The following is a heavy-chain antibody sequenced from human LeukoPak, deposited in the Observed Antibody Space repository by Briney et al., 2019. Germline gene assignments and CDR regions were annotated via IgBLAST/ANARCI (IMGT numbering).Heavy chain of an antibody. Sequence: GGSLRLSCAASGFTFSTYAMHWVRQAPGKGLEWVAVISYDGSNKYYADSVKGRFTISRDNSKNTLYLHMNSLRAEDTAVYYCAKVSEWLRGYFDYWGQGTLVTVSS. CDR1: GFTFSTYA. V-gene: IGHV3-30*04. J-gene: IGHJ4*02. CDR2: ISYDGSNK. D-gene: IGHD5-12*01. CDR3: AKVSEWLRGYFDY.